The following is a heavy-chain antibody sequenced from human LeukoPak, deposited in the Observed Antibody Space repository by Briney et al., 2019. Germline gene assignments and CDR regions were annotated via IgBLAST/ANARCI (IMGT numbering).Heavy chain of an antibody. CDR1: GYSISSGYY. CDR3: ARLGYSSSWYIDY. J-gene: IGHJ4*02. Sequence: SETLSLTCAVSGYSISSGYYWGWIRQPPGKGLEWIGSIYHSGSTYYNPSLKSRVTISVDTSKNQFSLKLSSVPAADTAVYYCARLGYSSSWYIDYWGQGTLVTVSS. D-gene: IGHD6-13*01. CDR2: IYHSGST. V-gene: IGHV4-38-2*01.